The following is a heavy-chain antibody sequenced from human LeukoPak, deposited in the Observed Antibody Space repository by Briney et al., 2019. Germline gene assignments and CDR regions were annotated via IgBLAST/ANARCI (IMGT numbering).Heavy chain of an antibody. Sequence: GGSLRLSCAASGFNFSSYGMHWVRQAPGKGLEWVTSIWFDGSNIHYADSVKGRVIISRDNSKSALHLQMNSLRAEDTAIYYCARDSLPMAVTGPFDHWGQGALVTVSS. CDR3: ARDSLPMAVTGPFDH. CDR2: IWFDGSNI. V-gene: IGHV3-33*01. CDR1: GFNFSSYG. J-gene: IGHJ4*02. D-gene: IGHD6-19*01.